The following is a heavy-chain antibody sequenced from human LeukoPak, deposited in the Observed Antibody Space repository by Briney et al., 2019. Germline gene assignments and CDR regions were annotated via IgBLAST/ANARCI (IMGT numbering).Heavy chain of an antibody. V-gene: IGHV3-74*03. CDR1: GFTFSGSW. Sequence: GSLRLSCAASGFTFSGSWIHLVRQAPGKGLVWVARFKDDGTSTTYADSVKGRFTISRDNAKNILYLQMNSLRAEDTAMYYCAKSDWFDPWGQGTLVTVSS. J-gene: IGHJ5*02. CDR3: AKSDWFDP. CDR2: FKDDGTST.